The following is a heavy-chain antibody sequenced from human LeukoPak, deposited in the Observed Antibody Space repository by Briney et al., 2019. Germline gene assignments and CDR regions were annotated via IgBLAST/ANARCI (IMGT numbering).Heavy chain of an antibody. Sequence: GGSLRLSCAASGFTFNTYSMNWVRQAPGKGLEWVSSISSSSSSHTYYADSLRGRFTISRDNAKNSLYLQMNSLRAEDTAVYHCARTSTGFDYWGQGTLVTVSS. CDR2: ISSSSSSHT. D-gene: IGHD2-8*02. CDR1: GFTFNTYS. V-gene: IGHV3-21*01. CDR3: ARTSTGFDY. J-gene: IGHJ4*02.